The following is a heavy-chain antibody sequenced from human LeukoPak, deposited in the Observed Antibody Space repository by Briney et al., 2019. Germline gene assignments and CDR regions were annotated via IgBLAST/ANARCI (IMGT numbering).Heavy chain of an antibody. J-gene: IGHJ3*01. D-gene: IGHD3-16*01. CDR2: ISVSSRNVI. CDR3: ARDFGPRLYAFDV. Sequence: GGSLRLSWAASGFTFSSYSMTWVRQAPGKGLEWLSYISVSSRNVIDYADSVKGRFTISRDDAKNSLYLQMNSLRAEDTAVYFCARDFGPRLYAFDVWGQGTMITVSS. V-gene: IGHV3-48*04. CDR1: GFTFSSYS.